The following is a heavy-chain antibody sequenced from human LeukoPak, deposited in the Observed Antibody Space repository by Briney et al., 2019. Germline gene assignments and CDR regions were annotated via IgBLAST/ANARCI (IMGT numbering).Heavy chain of an antibody. CDR1: GGSFSGYY. D-gene: IGHD4-17*01. J-gene: IGHJ4*02. Sequence: SETLSLTCAVYGGSFSGYYWSWIRQPPGKGLEWIGEINHSGSTNYNPSLKSRVTISVDTSKNQFSLKLSSVTAADTAVYYCAKEMTTVTTTDHRGQGTLVTVSS. CDR2: INHSGST. CDR3: AKEMTTVTTTDH. V-gene: IGHV4-34*01.